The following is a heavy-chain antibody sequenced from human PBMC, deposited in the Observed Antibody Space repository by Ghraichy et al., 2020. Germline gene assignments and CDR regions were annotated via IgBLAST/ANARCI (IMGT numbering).Heavy chain of an antibody. Sequence: GGSLRLSCVTSGFSFSDYNMNWVRQAPGKGLEWVASIRYNSRMYVADSAKGRFSISRNNAAKSLSLQMNDLRTDDTALYYCARDGAHDGTRGALDVWGQGTMVSVSP. CDR1: GFSFSDYN. CDR2: IRYNSRM. D-gene: IGHD1-26*01. J-gene: IGHJ3*01. CDR3: ARDGAHDGTRGALDV. V-gene: IGHV3-69-1*01.